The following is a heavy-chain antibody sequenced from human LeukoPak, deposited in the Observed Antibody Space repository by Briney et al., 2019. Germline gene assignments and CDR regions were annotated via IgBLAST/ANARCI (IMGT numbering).Heavy chain of an antibody. CDR3: ARQHWSRTLDY. CDR2: IYYSGSI. CDR1: GVSISSYY. J-gene: IGHJ4*02. V-gene: IGHV4-59*01. Sequence: SETLSLTCTVSGVSISSYYWSWIRQPPGKGLEWIGYIYYSGSINYNPSLKSRVTIAVDTSKNQFSPKLSSVTAADTAVYYCARQHWSRTLDYWGQGTLVTVSS. D-gene: IGHD2-8*02.